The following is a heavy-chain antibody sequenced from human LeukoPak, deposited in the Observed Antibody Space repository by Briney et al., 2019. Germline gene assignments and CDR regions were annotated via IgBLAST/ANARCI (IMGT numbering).Heavy chain of an antibody. J-gene: IGHJ4*02. CDR2: IFFSGTT. V-gene: IGHV4-59*01. D-gene: IGHD6-19*01. CDR3: ARVGSGGAWFDF. CDR1: SVSLTNYY. Sequence: SETLSLTCTVSSVSLTNYYWSWIRQPPGKGLEWIGYIFFSGTTNYNPSLKSRVTISVGTSKNQFSLKMTSVTAADTAVYFCARVGSGGAWFDFWGQGTLVTVSS.